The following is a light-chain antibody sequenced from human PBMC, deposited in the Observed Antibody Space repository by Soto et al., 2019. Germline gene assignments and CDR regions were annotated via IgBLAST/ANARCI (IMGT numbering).Light chain of an antibody. Sequence: EIVLTQSPGTLSLSPGERATLSCRASRSVSGNFLAWFQLKPGQAPRLLIFGASNRATGVPDRFSGGGSGTDFTLTISRLEPEDFAVYYCQQYGSAPRTFGQGTKVEIK. V-gene: IGKV3-20*01. CDR1: RSVSGNF. CDR2: GAS. CDR3: QQYGSAPRT. J-gene: IGKJ1*01.